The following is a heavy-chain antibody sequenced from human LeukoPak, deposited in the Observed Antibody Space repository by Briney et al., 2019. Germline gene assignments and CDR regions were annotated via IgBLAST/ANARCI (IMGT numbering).Heavy chain of an antibody. CDR3: ARGTYYYDSSGYPPSDY. V-gene: IGHV1-18*01. J-gene: IGHJ4*02. CDR1: GYTFTSYG. D-gene: IGHD3-22*01. CDR2: ISAYNGNT. Sequence: ASVKFSCKASGYTFTSYGISWVRQAPGQELEWMGWISAYNGNTNYAQKLQGRVTMTTDTSTSTAYMELRSLRSDDTAVYYCARGTYYYDSSGYPPSDYWGQGTLVTVSS.